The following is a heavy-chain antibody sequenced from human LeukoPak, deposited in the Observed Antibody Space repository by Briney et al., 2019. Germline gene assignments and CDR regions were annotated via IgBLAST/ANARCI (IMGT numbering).Heavy chain of an antibody. Sequence: PGGSLRLSCAASGFTFSSYGMSWVRQAPGKGLEWVSAISGSGGSSYYADSVKGRFTISRDNSKNTLYLQMNSLRAEDTAIYYCAKDHGDSAYYPVDYWGQGTLVTVSS. V-gene: IGHV3-23*01. J-gene: IGHJ4*02. CDR2: ISGSGGSS. CDR1: GFTFSSYG. D-gene: IGHD3-22*01. CDR3: AKDHGDSAYYPVDY.